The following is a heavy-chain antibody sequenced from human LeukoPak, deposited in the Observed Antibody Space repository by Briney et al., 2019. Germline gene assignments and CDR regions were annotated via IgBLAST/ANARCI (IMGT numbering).Heavy chain of an antibody. CDR1: GFTFSSYS. D-gene: IGHD6-6*01. V-gene: IGHV3-21*01. CDR2: ISSSSSYI. J-gene: IGHJ5*02. CDR3: ARDPRGSSSNNWFDP. Sequence: GGSLRLSCAASGFTFSSYSMNWVRQAPGKGLEWVSSISSSSSYIYYADSVKGRFTISRDNAKNSLYLQMTSLRAEDTAVYYCARDPRGSSSNNWFDPWGQGTLVTVSS.